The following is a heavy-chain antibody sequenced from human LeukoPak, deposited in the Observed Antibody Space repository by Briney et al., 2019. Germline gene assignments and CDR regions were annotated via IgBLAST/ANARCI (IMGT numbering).Heavy chain of an antibody. Sequence: GGSLRLSCAASGFTFSSDWMHWVRQAPGQGLVWVSRINPAGSSTNYADSVKGRFTISRDNAMNTLYLHLNSLRAEVTAVYYCARGVRGSYGTDLWGQGTLVTVSS. CDR3: ARGVRGSYGTDL. J-gene: IGHJ5*02. CDR1: GFTFSSDW. CDR2: INPAGSST. V-gene: IGHV3-74*01. D-gene: IGHD1-26*01.